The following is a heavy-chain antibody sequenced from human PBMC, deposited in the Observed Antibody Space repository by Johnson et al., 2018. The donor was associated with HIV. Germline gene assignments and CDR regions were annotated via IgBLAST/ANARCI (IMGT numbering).Heavy chain of an antibody. J-gene: IGHJ3*02. CDR3: AKESNWESRTPHAFDI. Sequence: VQLVESGGGVVQPGRSLRLSCAASGFTVSSNYMNWVRQAPGKGLEWVSVIYSGGSTFYADSVKGRFTVSRDNSKNTLYLQMKSLRPEDTAVYYCAKESNWESRTPHAFDIWGQGTMVTVSS. CDR2: IYSGGST. D-gene: IGHD1-26*01. V-gene: IGHV3-66*02. CDR1: GFTVSSNY.